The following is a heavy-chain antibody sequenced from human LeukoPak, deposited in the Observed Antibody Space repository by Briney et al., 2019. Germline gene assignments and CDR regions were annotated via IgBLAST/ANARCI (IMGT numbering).Heavy chain of an antibody. CDR1: GYSFGDYG. CDR3: ARDDSGAKVDIDF. V-gene: IGHV1-18*01. J-gene: IGHJ4*01. Sequence: ASVNVSCKASGYSFGDYGFSWVRQAPGQGLEWLGWISAYNGNRNYAQKVEGRVTMTTDTSTSTAYLELRGLRPDDTAVCYCARDDSGAKVDIDFWGQGTLLIVSS. CDR2: ISAYNGNR. D-gene: IGHD5-12*01.